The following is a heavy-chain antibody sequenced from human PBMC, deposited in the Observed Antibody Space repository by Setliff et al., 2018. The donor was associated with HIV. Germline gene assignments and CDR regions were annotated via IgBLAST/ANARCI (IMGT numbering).Heavy chain of an antibody. D-gene: IGHD3-16*01. CDR2: INLVTGKT. CDR3: ANGGSGGQFDY. CDR1: GYIFTNYV. J-gene: IGHJ4*02. Sequence: GASVKVSCKASGYIFTNYVMHWVRQAPGQRLEWMGWINLVTGKTVYLQKFQGRVTITRDTSASTAYMEMSSLRSEDTAVYYCANGGSGGQFDYWGQGTLVTVSS. V-gene: IGHV1-3*01.